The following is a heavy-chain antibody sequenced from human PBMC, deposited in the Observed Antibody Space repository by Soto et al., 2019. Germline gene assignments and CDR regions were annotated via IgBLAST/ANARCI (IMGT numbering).Heavy chain of an antibody. CDR1: GGSFSGYY. V-gene: IGHV4-34*01. CDR2: INHSGST. D-gene: IGHD3-3*01. CDR3: ARGLPLRFLEPYNWFDP. Sequence: SETLSLTCAVYGGSFSGYYWSWIRQPPGKGLEWIGEINHSGSTNYNPSLKSRVTISVDTSKNQFSLKLSSVTAADTAVYYCARGLPLRFLEPYNWFDPWGQGTLVTVSS. J-gene: IGHJ5*02.